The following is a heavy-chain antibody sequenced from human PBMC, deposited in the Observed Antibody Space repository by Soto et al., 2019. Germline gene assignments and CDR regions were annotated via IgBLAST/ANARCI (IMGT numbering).Heavy chain of an antibody. CDR2: ISGSGGST. J-gene: IGHJ4*02. V-gene: IGHV3-23*01. CDR1: GFTFSSYA. D-gene: IGHD3-16*02. CDR3: AKGVYDYVWGSYRYTYYFEY. Sequence: GGSLRLSCAASGFTFSSYAMSWVRQAPGKGLEWVSAISGSGGSTYYADSVKGRFTISRDNSKNTLYLQMNSLRAEDTAVYYCAKGVYDYVWGSYRYTYYFEYWGQGTLVTVSS.